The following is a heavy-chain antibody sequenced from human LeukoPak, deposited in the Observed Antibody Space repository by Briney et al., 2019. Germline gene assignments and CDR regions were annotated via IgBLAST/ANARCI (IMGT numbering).Heavy chain of an antibody. Sequence: SETLSPTCSVSGGSFSSYFWSWVRQPAGKGLEWIGRIYPSGNTDYNPSLKSRVTLSVDTSKTQFSLRLSSVTAADTAVYYCAKDRAYYSDSSGYYLVRAYDYWGQGTLVTVSS. J-gene: IGHJ4*02. D-gene: IGHD3-22*01. CDR3: AKDRAYYSDSSGYYLVRAYDY. CDR2: IYPSGNT. CDR1: GGSFSSYF. V-gene: IGHV4-4*07.